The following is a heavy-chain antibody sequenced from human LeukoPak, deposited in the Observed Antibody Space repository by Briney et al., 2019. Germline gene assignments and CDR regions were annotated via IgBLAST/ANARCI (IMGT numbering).Heavy chain of an antibody. CDR2: MNPNSGNT. J-gene: IGHJ4*02. V-gene: IGHV1-8*01. CDR3: ARWRAARPGTSYYFDY. D-gene: IGHD6-6*01. Sequence: GASVKASCKASGYTFTSYDINWVRQATGQGLEWMGWMNPNSGNTGYAQKFQGRVTMTRNTSISTAYMELSSLRSEDTAVYYCARWRAARPGTSYYFDYWGQGTLVTVSS. CDR1: GYTFTSYD.